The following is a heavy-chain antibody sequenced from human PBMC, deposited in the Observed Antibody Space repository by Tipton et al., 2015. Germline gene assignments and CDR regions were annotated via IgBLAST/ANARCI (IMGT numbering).Heavy chain of an antibody. CDR3: ARDLEHGMDV. D-gene: IGHD5-24*01. Sequence: TLSLTCSVSSDSISKYYWSWIRQPPGKELQWIGYIQYSGGTNYNPSLKSRVSISLDTSKNHFSLSLTSVTAADTAIYYCARDLEHGMDVWGQGTTVTVSS. CDR1: SDSISKYY. CDR2: IQYSGGT. V-gene: IGHV4-59*01. J-gene: IGHJ6*02.